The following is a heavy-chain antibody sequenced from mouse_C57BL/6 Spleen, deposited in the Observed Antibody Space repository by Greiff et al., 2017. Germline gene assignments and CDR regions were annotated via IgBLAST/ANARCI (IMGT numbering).Heavy chain of an antibody. CDR1: GYTFTNYW. V-gene: IGHV1-52*01. Sequence: VQLQQPGAELVRPGSSVKLSCKASGYTFTNYWMHWVKQRPIQGLEWIGNIDPSDSETHYNQKFKDKATLTVDKSSSTAYMQLSSLTSEDSAVYYCARSTVGRGGAMDYWGQGTSVTVSS. J-gene: IGHJ4*01. D-gene: IGHD4-1*01. CDR3: ARSTVGRGGAMDY. CDR2: IDPSDSET.